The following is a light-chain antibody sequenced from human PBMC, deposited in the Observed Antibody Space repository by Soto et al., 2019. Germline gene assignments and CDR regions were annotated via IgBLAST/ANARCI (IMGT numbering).Light chain of an antibody. CDR1: QSISSW. V-gene: IGKV1-5*01. Sequence: DIQMTQSPSTLSASVGDRVTITCRASQSISSWLAWYQQKPGKAPKLLIYDASSLESGVQSRFSGSGSGTEFTITISSLQPDDFATYYCQQYNSYPYTFGQGTKLEIK. CDR2: DAS. J-gene: IGKJ2*01. CDR3: QQYNSYPYT.